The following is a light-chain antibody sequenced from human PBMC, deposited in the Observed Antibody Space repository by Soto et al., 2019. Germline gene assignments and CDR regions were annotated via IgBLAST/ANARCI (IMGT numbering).Light chain of an antibody. J-gene: IGKJ5*01. CDR3: QQYNSYPLT. CDR2: KAS. V-gene: IGKV1-5*03. Sequence: DIPMTQSPSTLSPSVGDRVTITCRASQSISRLLAWYQQKPGRAPTLLIYKASTLESGVPSRFSGSGSGTEFSLTISSLQPDDFATYYCQQYNSYPLTFGQGTRLEIK. CDR1: QSISRL.